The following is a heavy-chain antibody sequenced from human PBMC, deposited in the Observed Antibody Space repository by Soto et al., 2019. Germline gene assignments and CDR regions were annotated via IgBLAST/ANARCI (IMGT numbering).Heavy chain of an antibody. CDR2: ISSSSSTT. Sequence: PGGSLRLSCAASGFTFSNYSMNWVRQAPGKGLEWVSYISSSSSTTYYADSVKGRFTISRDNAKNSLYLQMNSLRAEDTAVYYCAGGRKGYSYGPDYYYYYGMDVWGQGTTVTVSS. CDR1: GFTFSNYS. CDR3: AGGRKGYSYGPDYYYYYGMDV. V-gene: IGHV3-48*01. J-gene: IGHJ6*02. D-gene: IGHD5-18*01.